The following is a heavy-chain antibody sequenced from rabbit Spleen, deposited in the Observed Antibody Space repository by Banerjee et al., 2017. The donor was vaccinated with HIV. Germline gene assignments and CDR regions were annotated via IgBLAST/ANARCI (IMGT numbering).Heavy chain of an antibody. D-gene: IGHD5-1*01. J-gene: IGHJ4*01. CDR3: VREFNGIYWAGDL. V-gene: IGHV1S40*01. Sequence: QSLEESGGDLVKPGASLTLTCTASGFSFSSSYYMCWVRQAPGKGLEWIGCIYAGSSGSTYYASWAKGRFTISKTSSTTVTLQMTSLTAADTATYFCVREFNGIYWAGDLWGPGTLVTVS. CDR1: GFSFSSSYY. CDR2: IYAGSSGST.